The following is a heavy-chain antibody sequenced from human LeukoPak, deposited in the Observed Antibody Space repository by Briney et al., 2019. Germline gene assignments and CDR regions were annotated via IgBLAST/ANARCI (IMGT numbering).Heavy chain of an antibody. Sequence: SETLSLTCTVSGDSISSYYWSWIRQPAAKGLEWIGRIYTSGSTNYNPSLKSRVTMAVDTSKNQFSLKLSSVTAADTAAYYCARSPIAAAGPEGAFDIWGQGTMVTVSS. J-gene: IGHJ3*02. CDR1: GDSISSYY. D-gene: IGHD6-13*01. CDR2: IYTSGST. CDR3: ARSPIAAAGPEGAFDI. V-gene: IGHV4-4*07.